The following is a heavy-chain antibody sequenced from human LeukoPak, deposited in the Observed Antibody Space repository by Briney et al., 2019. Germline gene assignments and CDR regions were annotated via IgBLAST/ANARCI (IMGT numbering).Heavy chain of an antibody. V-gene: IGHV1-2*02. J-gene: IGHJ4*02. CDR2: INPNSGGT. CDR3: ARVPSAAVARIYDY. D-gene: IGHD6-19*01. Sequence: ASVKVSCKASGYTFTGYYMHWVRQAPGQGLEWMGWINPNSGGTNYAQKFQGRVTMTRDTSISTAYMELSRLRSDDTAVYYYARVPSAAVARIYDYWGQGTLVTVSS. CDR1: GYTFTGYY.